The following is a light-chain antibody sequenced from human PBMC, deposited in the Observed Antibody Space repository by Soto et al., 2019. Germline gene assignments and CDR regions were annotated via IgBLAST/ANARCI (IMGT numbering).Light chain of an antibody. CDR1: QSVSNSY. J-gene: IGKJ1*01. CDR2: GAS. V-gene: IGKV3-20*01. CDR3: QQYGSSPT. Sequence: EIVLTQSPGTLSLSPGERATLSCRASQSVSNSYLAWYQQKPGQAPRLLIYGASSRATGIPDRFSGSGSGTDFILTISRLEPEDFAVYYCQQYGSSPTFGQGTKVEIK.